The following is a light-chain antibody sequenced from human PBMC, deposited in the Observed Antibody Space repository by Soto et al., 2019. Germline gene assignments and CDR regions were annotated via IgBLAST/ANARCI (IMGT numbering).Light chain of an antibody. Sequence: QSALPQPASVPGSPGQSITISCTGTSFKNVSLYRQHPGKSPEVLVYEVTRRPSGVSNRFSGSKSGNTASPNXSALQAEDEADYYCSSYTISNTIPFVSGTGTKV. J-gene: IGLJ1*01. CDR3: SSYTISNTIPFV. CDR1: SFKN. CDR2: EVT. V-gene: IGLV2-14*01.